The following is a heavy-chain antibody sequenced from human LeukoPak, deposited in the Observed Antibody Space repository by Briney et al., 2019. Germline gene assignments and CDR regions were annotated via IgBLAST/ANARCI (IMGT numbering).Heavy chain of an antibody. CDR2: IWYDGSNK. J-gene: IGHJ4*02. Sequence: GRSLRLSCAASGFTFSSYGMHWVRQAPGKGLEWVAVIWYDGSNKYYADSVKGRFTISRDNSKNTLYLQMNSLRAEDTAVYYRAKDSTTVTDTGLGYWGQGTLVTVSS. D-gene: IGHD4-17*01. CDR3: AKDSTTVTDTGLGY. V-gene: IGHV3-33*06. CDR1: GFTFSSYG.